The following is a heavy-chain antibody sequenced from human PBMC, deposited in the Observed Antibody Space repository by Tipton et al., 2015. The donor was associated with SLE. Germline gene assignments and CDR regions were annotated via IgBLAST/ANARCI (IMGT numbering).Heavy chain of an antibody. V-gene: IGHV4-59*01. CDR3: ARAPLYYYYYMDV. Sequence: TLSLTCTVSGGSISSYYWSWIRQPPGKGLEWIGYIYYSGSTNYNPSLKSRVTISVDTSKNQFSLKLSSVTAADTAVYYCARAPLYYYYYMDVWGKGTTVTVSS. J-gene: IGHJ6*03. CDR1: GGSISSYY. CDR2: IYYSGST.